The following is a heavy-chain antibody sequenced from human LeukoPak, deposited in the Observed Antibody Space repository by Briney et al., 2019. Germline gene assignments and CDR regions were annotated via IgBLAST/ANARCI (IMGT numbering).Heavy chain of an antibody. J-gene: IGHJ5*02. CDR2: ISSSSSYI. V-gene: IGHV3-21*01. CDR3: ARKSIAARRGWSDP. D-gene: IGHD6-6*01. Sequence: GGSLRLSCAASGFTFSSYSMNWVRQAPGKGLEWVSSISSSSSYIYYADSVKGRFTISRDNAKNSLYLQMNSLRAEDTAVYYCARKSIAARRGWSDPWGQGTLVTVSS. CDR1: GFTFSSYS.